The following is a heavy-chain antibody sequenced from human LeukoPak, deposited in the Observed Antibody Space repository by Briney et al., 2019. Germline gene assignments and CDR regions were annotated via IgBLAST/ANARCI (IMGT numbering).Heavy chain of an antibody. D-gene: IGHD2-2*01. CDR3: TVPAAVYH. CDR1: GFTFSGSA. Sequence: GGSLRLSCAASGFTFSGSAMHWVRQASGKGLERVGRIRSKANSYATAYAASVKGRFTISRDDSKNTAYLQMNSLKTEDTAVYYCTVPAAVYHWGQGTLVTVSS. J-gene: IGHJ5*02. CDR2: IRSKANSYAT. V-gene: IGHV3-73*01.